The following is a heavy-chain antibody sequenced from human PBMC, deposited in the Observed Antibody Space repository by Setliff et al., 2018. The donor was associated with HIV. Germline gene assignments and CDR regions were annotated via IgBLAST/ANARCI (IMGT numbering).Heavy chain of an antibody. CDR3: VKGQGFCSMTSCALDWFGP. CDR2: ILGGENDPT. V-gene: IGHV3-23*01. CDR1: GFTLYNYA. D-gene: IGHD2-2*01. J-gene: IGHJ5*02. Sequence: GGSLRLSCAASGFTLYNYAMYWVRQAPGKGLEWVSGILGGENDPTYYENSVMGRFIISRDNSKNTLYLHMNSLRVEDSAIYYCVKGQGFCSMTSCALDWFGPWGQGTLVTVSS.